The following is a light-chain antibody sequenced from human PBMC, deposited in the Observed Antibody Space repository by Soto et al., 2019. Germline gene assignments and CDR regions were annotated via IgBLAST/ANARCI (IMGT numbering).Light chain of an antibody. CDR3: QQLHSWGVT. J-gene: IGKJ4*01. CDR2: GAS. Sequence: DLQLTQSPYFLSASVGDRVTITCRASQGIGSYLAWYQQKPGKAPKLLISGASTLQSGVPSRFSGSGSGTEFTLTISRLQPEDFATYSCQQLHSWGVTFGGGTKVEIK. V-gene: IGKV1-9*01. CDR1: QGIGSY.